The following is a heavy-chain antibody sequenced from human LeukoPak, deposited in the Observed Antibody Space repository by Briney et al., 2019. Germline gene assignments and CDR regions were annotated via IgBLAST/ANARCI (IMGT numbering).Heavy chain of an antibody. J-gene: IGHJ4*02. Sequence: GGSLRLSCAASGFTFSSYAMSWVRQAPGRGLQWVSAISGSGDNTYSADSVKGRFTISRDNSKNTLYLQMNSLRAEDTALYYCAKAVYSGGLLDYWGQGTLVTVSS. CDR1: GFTFSSYA. CDR2: ISGSGDNT. V-gene: IGHV3-23*01. CDR3: AKAVYSGGLLDY. D-gene: IGHD6-13*01.